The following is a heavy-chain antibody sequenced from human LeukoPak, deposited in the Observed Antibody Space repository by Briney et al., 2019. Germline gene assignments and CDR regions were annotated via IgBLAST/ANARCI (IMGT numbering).Heavy chain of an antibody. CDR1: GGSFSGYY. Sequence: SETLSLTCAVYGGSFSGYYWSWIRQPPGKGLEWIGEINHSGSTNYNPSLKSRVIISVDSSKNQFSLKLSSVTAADTAVYYCATYYSDSSAYVHYLDSWGQGTLVTVSS. CDR3: ATYYSDSSAYVHYLDS. V-gene: IGHV4-34*01. J-gene: IGHJ4*02. D-gene: IGHD3-22*01. CDR2: INHSGST.